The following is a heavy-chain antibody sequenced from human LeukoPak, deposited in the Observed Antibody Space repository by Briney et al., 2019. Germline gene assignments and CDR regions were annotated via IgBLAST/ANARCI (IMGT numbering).Heavy chain of an antibody. Sequence: SETLSLTCTVSGDSISSGAYAWTWIRQSPGKGLEWIGYVYNSGGTHYNSSLKSRLSISADMSQNKFSLNLSSVTAADTAVYYCARYEYARSDNTGLRYFHHWGQGTLVTVSS. CDR2: VYNSGGT. V-gene: IGHV4-30-4*01. D-gene: IGHD3-16*01. CDR3: ARYEYARSDNTGLRYFHH. J-gene: IGHJ1*01. CDR1: GDSISSGAYA.